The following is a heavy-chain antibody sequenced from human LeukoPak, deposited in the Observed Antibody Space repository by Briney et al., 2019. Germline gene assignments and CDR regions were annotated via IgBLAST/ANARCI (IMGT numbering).Heavy chain of an antibody. CDR2: MSAYNGNT. J-gene: IGHJ3*02. CDR1: GYTFTSYG. V-gene: IGHV1-18*01. D-gene: IGHD2-2*01. Sequence: ASVKVSCKASGYTFTSYGISWVRQAPGQGLEWMGWMSAYNGNTNYAQKLQGRVTMTTDTSTSTAYMELRSLRSDDTAVYYCARPYCSSTSCIDAFDIWGQGTMVTVSS. CDR3: ARPYCSSTSCIDAFDI.